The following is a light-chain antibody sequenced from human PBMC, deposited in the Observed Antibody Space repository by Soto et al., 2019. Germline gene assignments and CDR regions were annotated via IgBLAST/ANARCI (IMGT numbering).Light chain of an antibody. V-gene: IGKV3-15*01. Sequence: IPLTQSLATVSVSPGETVTLSCRASQNIYSNLGWYQQRPGQAPRLIIYRASTRATGIPARFSGSGPGTEFTLTINSLQSEDFAVYYCQQYHNLWAFGQGTKVDI. CDR1: QNIYSN. CDR2: RAS. CDR3: QQYHNLWA. J-gene: IGKJ1*01.